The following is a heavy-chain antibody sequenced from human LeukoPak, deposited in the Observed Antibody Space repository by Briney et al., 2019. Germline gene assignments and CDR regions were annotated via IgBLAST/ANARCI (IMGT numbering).Heavy chain of an antibody. V-gene: IGHV4-4*02. Sequence: SETLSLTCAVSGGSISSSNWWSWARQPPGKGLEWIGEIYHSGSTNYNPSLKSRVTISVDTSKNQFSLRLSSVTAADTAVYYCASGQFLVSNDYWGQGILVTVSS. CDR2: IYHSGST. CDR3: ASGQFLVSNDY. D-gene: IGHD5/OR15-5a*01. CDR1: GGSISSSNW. J-gene: IGHJ4*02.